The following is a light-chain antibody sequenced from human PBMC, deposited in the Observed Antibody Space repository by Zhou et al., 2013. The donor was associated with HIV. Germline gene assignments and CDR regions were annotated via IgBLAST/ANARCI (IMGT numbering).Light chain of an antibody. V-gene: IGKV1D-12*01. CDR1: QGISKW. CDR3: LQHNSYPFT. CDR2: GAS. Sequence: DIQMTQSPSSVSASVGDRITITCRASQGISKWLAWYQQKPGKAPKLLIYGASSLQSGVPSRFSGSGFGTDFTLTINRLHPEDFATYYCLQHNSYPFTFGGGTKVEIK. J-gene: IGKJ4*01.